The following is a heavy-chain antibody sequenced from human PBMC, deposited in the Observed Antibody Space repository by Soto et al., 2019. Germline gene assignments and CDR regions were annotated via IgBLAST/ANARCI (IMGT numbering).Heavy chain of an antibody. Sequence: GASLKISCAASGFTFSSYWMSWVRPAPGKGLEWVANIKQDGSEKYYVDAVKGRFTISRDNAKNSLYLQMNSLRAEDTAVYYCARDRGAVVPAAIFDYWGQGTRVTVAS. J-gene: IGHJ4*02. CDR1: GFTFSSYW. CDR2: IKQDGSEK. D-gene: IGHD2-2*01. CDR3: ARDRGAVVPAAIFDY. V-gene: IGHV3-7*01.